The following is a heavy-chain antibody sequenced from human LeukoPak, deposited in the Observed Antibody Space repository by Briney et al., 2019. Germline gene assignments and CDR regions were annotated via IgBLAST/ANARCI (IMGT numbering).Heavy chain of an antibody. D-gene: IGHD1-26*01. V-gene: IGHV3-74*01. J-gene: IGHJ4*02. CDR3: TRGGRSVMLDS. Sequence: PGGSLRLSCAASGFTFSNYWMYWVRQAPGRGLVWVSRINSDGSSTSYADSVRGRFTISRDNAENTVSLQMHSLRVEDTAVYFCTRGGRSVMLDSWGQGTLVTVSS. CDR2: INSDGSST. CDR1: GFTFSNYW.